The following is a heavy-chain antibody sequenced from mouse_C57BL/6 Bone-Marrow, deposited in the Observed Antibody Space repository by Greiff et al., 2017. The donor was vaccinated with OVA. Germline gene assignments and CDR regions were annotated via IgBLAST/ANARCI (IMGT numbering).Heavy chain of an antibody. D-gene: IGHD1-1*01. J-gene: IGHJ3*01. CDR3: ARAVYYDPFAY. Sequence: EVKLVESGGGLVKPGGSLKLSCAASGFTFSSYSMSWVRQTPEKRLEWVATIIDGGGYTYYPDNVKGRSTFPKDNAKNNLYLQLSHLKTEDTAVYYCARAVYYDPFAYWGQGTLVTVSA. V-gene: IGHV5-4*03. CDR1: GFTFSSYS. CDR2: IIDGGGYT.